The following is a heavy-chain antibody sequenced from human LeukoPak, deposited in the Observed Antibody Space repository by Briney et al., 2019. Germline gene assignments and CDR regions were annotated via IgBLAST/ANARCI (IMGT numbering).Heavy chain of an antibody. D-gene: IGHD3-9*01. Sequence: SETLSLTCTVSGGSISSYYWSWIRQPPGKGLEWIGYIYYSGSTNYNPSLKSRVTISVDTSKNQFSLKLSSVTAADTAVYYCARGRGLGGRYFDWLLDYFDYWGQGTLVTVSS. CDR2: IYYSGST. CDR3: ARGRGLGGRYFDWLLDYFDY. V-gene: IGHV4-59*01. CDR1: GGSISSYY. J-gene: IGHJ4*02.